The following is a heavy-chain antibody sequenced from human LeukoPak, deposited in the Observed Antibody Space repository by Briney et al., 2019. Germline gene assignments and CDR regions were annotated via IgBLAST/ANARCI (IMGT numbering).Heavy chain of an antibody. CDR3: AGGGGY. Sequence: SETLSLTCAVSGGSLSGYRWSWIRQPPGKGLEWIADINHSVSTKYNPSLKSRVTISVDTSKNQLSLNLSSGTAADTAVYYCAGGGGYWGQGTLVTVSS. D-gene: IGHD3-16*01. CDR1: GGSLSGYR. V-gene: IGHV4-34*01. CDR2: INHSVST. J-gene: IGHJ4*02.